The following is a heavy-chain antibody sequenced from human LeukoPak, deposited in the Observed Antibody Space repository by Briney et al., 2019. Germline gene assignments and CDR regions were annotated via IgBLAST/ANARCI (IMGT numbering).Heavy chain of an antibody. J-gene: IGHJ3*01. V-gene: IGHV5-51*01. CDR1: GYKFTSYW. D-gene: IGHD6-13*01. CDR2: IYPGDFDT. CDR3: ARSPVPSLTRTWYSGFDV. Sequence: GESLKISCKGSGYKFTSYWIGWVRQMPGKGLEWMGIIYPGDFDTRYSPSLQGQVTISAENSINTAYLHWSSLKASDTAMYYCARSPVPSLTRTWYSGFDVWGQGTMVTVSS.